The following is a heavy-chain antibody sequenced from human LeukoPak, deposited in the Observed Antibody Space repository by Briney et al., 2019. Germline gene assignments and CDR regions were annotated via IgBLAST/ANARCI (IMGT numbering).Heavy chain of an antibody. Sequence: PGGSLRLSCAASGFTFSSYGMHWVRQAPGKGLEWVAFIRPDGDNKYYADSVKGRFTISRDNSKNTLDLQMNSLRAEDTAVYYCAKDELLLSFEDWGQGTLVTVSS. D-gene: IGHD3-10*01. CDR1: GFTFSSYG. J-gene: IGHJ4*02. V-gene: IGHV3-30*02. CDR3: AKDELLLSFED. CDR2: IRPDGDNK.